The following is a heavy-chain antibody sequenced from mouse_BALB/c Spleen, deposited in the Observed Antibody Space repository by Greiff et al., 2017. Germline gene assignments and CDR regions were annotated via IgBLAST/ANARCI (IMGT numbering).Heavy chain of an antibody. CDR3: ARSDGYYGNYFDY. CDR2: ISSGSSTI. Sequence: DVMLVESGGGLVQPGGSRKLSCAASGFTFSSFGMHWVRQAPEKGLEWVAYISSGSSTIYYADTVKGRFTISRDNPKNTLFLQMTSLRSEDTAMYYCARSDGYYGNYFDYWGQGTTLTVSS. V-gene: IGHV5-17*02. CDR1: GFTFSSFG. J-gene: IGHJ2*01. D-gene: IGHD2-3*01.